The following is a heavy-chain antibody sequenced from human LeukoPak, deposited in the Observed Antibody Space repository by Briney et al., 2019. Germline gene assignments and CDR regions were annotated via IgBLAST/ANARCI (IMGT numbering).Heavy chain of an antibody. Sequence: ETLSLTCTVSGGSISSRSYYWGWIRQAPGKGLEWVSYIRSSSSTIYYADSVKDRFTVSRDNVKNSVYLQMNSLRDEDTAVYYCVASDESGGGFEYWGQGTLVTVSS. D-gene: IGHD2-15*01. J-gene: IGHJ4*02. CDR2: IRSSSSTI. CDR1: GGSISSRS. V-gene: IGHV3-48*02. CDR3: VASDESGGGFEY.